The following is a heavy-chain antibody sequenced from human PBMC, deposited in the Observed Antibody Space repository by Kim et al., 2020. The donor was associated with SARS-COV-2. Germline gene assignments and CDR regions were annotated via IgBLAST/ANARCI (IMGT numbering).Heavy chain of an antibody. CDR1: GYIVTGYY. J-gene: IGHJ4*02. CDR2: ISPDSGGT. D-gene: IGHD6-19*01. CDR3: ASQPHAAADTWCFDY. Sequence: ASVKVSCKTSGYIVTGYYLHWVRQAPGQGLEWMGWISPDSGGTNYAQKFQGRVTMTRDTSIRTTYMELNSLRSDDTAVYYCASQPHAAADTWCFDYWGQGALVTVSS. V-gene: IGHV1-2*02.